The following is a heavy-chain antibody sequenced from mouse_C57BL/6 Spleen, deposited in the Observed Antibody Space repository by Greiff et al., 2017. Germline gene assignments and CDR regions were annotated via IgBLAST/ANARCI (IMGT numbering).Heavy chain of an antibody. D-gene: IGHD4-1*01. CDR3: ASGGVTGPFDY. Sequence: VKLQQSGAELVRPGASVKLSCKASGYTFTDYYINWVKQRPGQGLEWIARIYPGSGNTYYNEKFKGKATLTAEQSSSTAYMQLSSLPSGASAVHFWASGGVTGPFDYWGQGTTLTVSS. V-gene: IGHV1-76*01. CDR2: IYPGSGNT. J-gene: IGHJ2*01. CDR1: GYTFTDYY.